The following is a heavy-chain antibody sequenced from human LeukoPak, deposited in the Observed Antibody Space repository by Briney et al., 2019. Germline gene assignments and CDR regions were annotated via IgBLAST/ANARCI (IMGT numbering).Heavy chain of an antibody. D-gene: IGHD6-13*01. CDR1: GGSSSGYY. Sequence: PSETLSLTCAVYGGSSSGYYWSWIRQPPGKGLEWIGEINHSGSTNYNPSLKSRVTISVDTSKNQFSLKLSSVTAADTAVYYCARHSSSWLNWFDPWGQGTLVTVSS. V-gene: IGHV4-34*01. J-gene: IGHJ5*02. CDR2: INHSGST. CDR3: ARHSSSWLNWFDP.